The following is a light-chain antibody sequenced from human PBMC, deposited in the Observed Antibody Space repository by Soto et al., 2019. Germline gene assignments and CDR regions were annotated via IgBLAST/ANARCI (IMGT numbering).Light chain of an antibody. CDR3: SSYTSSSTLV. V-gene: IGLV2-14*01. CDR1: SSDVGGYNY. Sequence: QSALTQPASVSGSPGQSITISCTGTSSDVGGYNYVSWYQQHPGKAPKLMIYEVSNRPSGVSNRFSGSKSEDEADYYCSSYTSSSTLVFGTGTKVTVL. J-gene: IGLJ1*01. CDR2: EVS.